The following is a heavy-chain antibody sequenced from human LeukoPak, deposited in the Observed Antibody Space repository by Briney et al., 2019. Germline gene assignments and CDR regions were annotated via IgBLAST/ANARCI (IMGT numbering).Heavy chain of an antibody. J-gene: IGHJ4*02. CDR3: ARSSGFAGY. D-gene: IGHD6-19*01. Sequence: GGSLRLSCAASGFTFSSYAMSWVRQAPGKGLEWVSTISGSGGSTYYADSVKGRFTISRDNSKNTVYLQMNSLRLEDTAVYFCARSSGFAGYWGQGALVTVSS. CDR1: GFTFSSYA. CDR2: ISGSGGST. V-gene: IGHV3-23*01.